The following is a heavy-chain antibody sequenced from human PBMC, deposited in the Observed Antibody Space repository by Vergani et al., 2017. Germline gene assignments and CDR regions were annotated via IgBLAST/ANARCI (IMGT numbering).Heavy chain of an antibody. CDR1: GYTFTSYD. Sequence: QVQLVQSGAEVRKPGASVKVSCTASGYTFTSYDINWVRQATGQGLEWMGWMNPNSGNTGYAQKFQGRVTMTRNTSIRTAYMELSSLRSEDTAVYYCARAKTGGKKLERPWFDPWGQGTLVTVSS. V-gene: IGHV1-8*01. CDR3: ARAKTGGKKLERPWFDP. J-gene: IGHJ5*02. CDR2: MNPNSGNT. D-gene: IGHD1-1*01.